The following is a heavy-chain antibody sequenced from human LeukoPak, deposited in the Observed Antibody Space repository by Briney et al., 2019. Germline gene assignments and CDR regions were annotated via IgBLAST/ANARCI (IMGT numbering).Heavy chain of an antibody. V-gene: IGHV1-69*06. Sequence: GASVKVSCKASGGTFSSYAISWVRQAPGQGLEWMGGIIPIFGTANYAQKFQGRVTITADKSTSTAYMELSSLRSEDTAVYYCARATPYYDILTGHMHDAFDIWGQGTMVTVSS. J-gene: IGHJ3*02. D-gene: IGHD3-9*01. CDR3: ARATPYYDILTGHMHDAFDI. CDR2: IIPIFGTA. CDR1: GGTFSSYA.